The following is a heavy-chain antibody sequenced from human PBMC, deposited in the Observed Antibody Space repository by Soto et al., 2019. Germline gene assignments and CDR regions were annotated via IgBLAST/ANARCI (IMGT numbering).Heavy chain of an antibody. CDR1: GFTFSSYA. J-gene: IGHJ6*02. CDR2: ISGSGGST. V-gene: IGHV3-23*01. Sequence: LSLTCAASGFTFSSYAMSWVRQAPGKGLEWVSAISGSGGSTYYADSVKGRFTISRDNSKNTLYLQMNSLRAEDTAVYYCAKDIVATVRLYYYYGMDVWGQGTTVTVSS. D-gene: IGHD5-12*01. CDR3: AKDIVATVRLYYYYGMDV.